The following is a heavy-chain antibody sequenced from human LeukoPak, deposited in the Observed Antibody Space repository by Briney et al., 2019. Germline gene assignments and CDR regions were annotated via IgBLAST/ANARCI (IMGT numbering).Heavy chain of an antibody. CDR2: FDAEDGKT. D-gene: IGHD3-22*01. CDR1: GYSLTELS. V-gene: IGHV1-24*01. CDR3: AAAPQTYYYDSGDYYSDC. Sequence: ASVKVSCKVSGYSLTELSIQWVRQAPGERLEWMGGFDAEDGKTIYAQKFQGRVTMTEDTSMDTAYMDLSSLRTEDTATYYCAAAPQTYYYDSGDYYSDCWGQGTLVTVSS. J-gene: IGHJ4*02.